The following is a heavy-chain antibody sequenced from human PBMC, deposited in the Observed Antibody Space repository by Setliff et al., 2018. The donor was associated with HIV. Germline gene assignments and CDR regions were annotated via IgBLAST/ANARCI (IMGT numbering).Heavy chain of an antibody. CDR2: VNTQTGSP. J-gene: IGHJ5*02. Sequence: ASVKVSCKASGYSFSNYAMSWVRQAPGQGLEWMGWVNTQTGSPTYAQAFTGRFVFSVDTSITTAFLEISNLKAGDTAVYYCARTVYGDYGGDLNWLDPWGQGTQVTVS. D-gene: IGHD4-17*01. V-gene: IGHV7-4-1*02. CDR1: GYSFSNYA. CDR3: ARTVYGDYGGDLNWLDP.